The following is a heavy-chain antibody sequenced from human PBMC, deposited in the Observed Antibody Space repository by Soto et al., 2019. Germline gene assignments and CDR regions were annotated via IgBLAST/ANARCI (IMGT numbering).Heavy chain of an antibody. CDR3: VRAAGYSGNDYVYYYGMDV. CDR2: VWYDGGNK. J-gene: IGHJ6*02. V-gene: IGHV3-33*01. Sequence: PGGSLILSCAASGFTFSSYGMHWVRQAPGKGLEWVALVWYDGGNKYYADSVKGRFTISRDNSKNTLYLQMNSLRDEDTAVYYCVRAAGYSGNDYVYYYGMDVWGQGTTVTVSS. CDR1: GFTFSSYG. D-gene: IGHD5-12*01.